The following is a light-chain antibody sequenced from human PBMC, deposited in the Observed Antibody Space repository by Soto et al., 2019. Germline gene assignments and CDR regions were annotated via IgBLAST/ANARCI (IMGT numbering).Light chain of an antibody. V-gene: IGLV2-14*01. CDR1: SSDVGIYNY. J-gene: IGLJ1*01. CDR3: SSYTTSSTRV. Sequence: QSVLTQPASVSGSPGQSIAISCTGSSSDVGIYNYVSSYQQHPGKVPKLIIYEVSNRPSGVSNRFSGSKSGNTASLTISGLQAEDEADYYCSSYTTSSTRVFGTGAKVTAL. CDR2: EVS.